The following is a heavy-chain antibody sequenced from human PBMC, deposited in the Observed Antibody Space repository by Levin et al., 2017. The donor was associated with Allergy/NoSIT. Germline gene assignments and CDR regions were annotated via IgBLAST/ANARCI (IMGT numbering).Heavy chain of an antibody. J-gene: IGHJ6*02. CDR3: ARAPYGDYAWYYYGMDV. Sequence: SQTLSLTCTVSGGSISSSYWSWIRQPPGKGLEWIGYIYYSGSTNYNPSLKSRVTISVDTSKNQFSLKLSSVTAADTAVYYCARAPYGDYAWYYYGMDVWGQGTTVTVSS. V-gene: IGHV4-59*01. CDR2: IYYSGST. D-gene: IGHD4-17*01. CDR1: GGSISSSY.